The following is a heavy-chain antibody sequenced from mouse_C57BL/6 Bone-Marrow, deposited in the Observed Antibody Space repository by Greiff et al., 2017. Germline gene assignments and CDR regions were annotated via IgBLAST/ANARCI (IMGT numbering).Heavy chain of an antibody. J-gene: IGHJ4*01. Sequence: VQLQQPGPELVKPGDSVKISCKASGYSFTGYFMNWVMQSHGKSLEWIGRINPYNGDTFYNQKFKGKATLTVDKSSSTAHMELRSLTSEDSAVYYCARHYYGSSYEDYAMDYWGQGTSVTVSS. CDR3: ARHYYGSSYEDYAMDY. V-gene: IGHV1-20*01. CDR1: GYSFTGYF. CDR2: INPYNGDT. D-gene: IGHD1-1*01.